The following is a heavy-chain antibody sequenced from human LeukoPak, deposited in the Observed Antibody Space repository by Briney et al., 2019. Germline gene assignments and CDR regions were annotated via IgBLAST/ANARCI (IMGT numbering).Heavy chain of an antibody. V-gene: IGHV3-30*18. J-gene: IGHJ4*02. CDR1: GFTFSSYG. CDR2: ISYDGSNK. D-gene: IGHD4-17*01. Sequence: PGGSLRLSCAASGFTFSSYGMHWVRQAPGKGLEWVAVISYDGSNKYYADSVKGRFTISRDNSKNTLYLQMNSLRAEDTAVYYCAKGILLDYGDSSFDYWGRGTLVTVSS. CDR3: AKGILLDYGDSSFDY.